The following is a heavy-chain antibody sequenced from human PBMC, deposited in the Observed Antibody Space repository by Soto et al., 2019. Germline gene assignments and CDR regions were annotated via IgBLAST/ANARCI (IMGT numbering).Heavy chain of an antibody. Sequence: SETLSLTCAVYGGSFSGYYWSWIRPPPGKGLEWVGEINHSGSTNYNPSLKSRVTISVDTSKNQFSLKLSSVTAADTAVYYCARVRTKGYCSSTSCSRYYYYGMDVWGQGTTVTVSS. D-gene: IGHD2-2*01. CDR2: INHSGST. V-gene: IGHV4-34*01. J-gene: IGHJ6*02. CDR3: ARVRTKGYCSSTSCSRYYYYGMDV. CDR1: GGSFSGYY.